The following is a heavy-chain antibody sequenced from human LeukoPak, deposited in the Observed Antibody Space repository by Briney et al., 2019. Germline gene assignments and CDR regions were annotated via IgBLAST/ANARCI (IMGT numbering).Heavy chain of an antibody. J-gene: IGHJ4*02. CDR3: ATEVPSGCYYDFDY. V-gene: IGHV1-24*01. CDR2: FDPEDGET. Sequence: GASVKVSCKVSGYTLTELSMHWVRQAPGKGLEWMGGFDPEDGETIYAQKFQGRVTMTEDTSTDTAYMELSSLRSEDTAVYYCATEVPSGCYYDFDYWGQGTLVTVPS. CDR1: GYTLTELS. D-gene: IGHD1-26*01.